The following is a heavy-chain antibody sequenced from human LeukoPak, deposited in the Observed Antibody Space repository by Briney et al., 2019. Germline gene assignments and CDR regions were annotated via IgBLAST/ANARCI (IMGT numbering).Heavy chain of an antibody. D-gene: IGHD2-21*02. CDR1: GFNFANHA. Sequence: GSLRLSCAASGFNFANHAMSWVRQSPGKGLEWVSAISGGGDITYYADSVTGRFTISRDNSKDTLFLQMHSLRPGDTAVYYCVREDTPATANYWGQGTLVTISS. CDR3: VREDTPATANY. CDR2: ISGGGDIT. V-gene: IGHV3-23*01. J-gene: IGHJ4*02.